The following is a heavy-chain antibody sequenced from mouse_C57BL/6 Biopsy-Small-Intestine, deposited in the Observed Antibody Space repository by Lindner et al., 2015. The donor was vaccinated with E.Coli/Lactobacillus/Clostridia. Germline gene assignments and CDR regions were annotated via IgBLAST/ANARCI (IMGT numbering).Heavy chain of an antibody. CDR3: VRGGERGVNMVRFDP. CDR2: MNPNSGNA. D-gene: IGHD2-2*01. CDR1: GYTFTNYD. J-gene: IGHJ4*01. Sequence: SVKVSCKSSGYTFTNYDINWVRQATGQGLEWMGWMNPNSGNAGYAQKFQGRVAFTRDTSINTAYMELSNLRSEDTGVYYCVRGGERGVNMVRFDPWGQGTLVTVSS. V-gene: IGHV1-84*02.